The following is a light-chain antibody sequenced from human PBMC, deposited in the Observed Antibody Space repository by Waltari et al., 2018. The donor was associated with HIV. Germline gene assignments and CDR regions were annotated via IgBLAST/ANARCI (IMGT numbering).Light chain of an antibody. CDR3: CSFSAGSASWI. J-gene: IGLJ2*01. V-gene: IGLV2-23*02. CDR1: SSDVGTYDL. Sequence: QSALTQPASVSGSPGQSITVSCTGTSSDVGTYDLVSWYQHHPGEAPKVLIHDVSKRPSGVSSLFSGSKSGNTASLTISGLQAEDESIYYCCSFSAGSASWIFGGGTTLTVL. CDR2: DVS.